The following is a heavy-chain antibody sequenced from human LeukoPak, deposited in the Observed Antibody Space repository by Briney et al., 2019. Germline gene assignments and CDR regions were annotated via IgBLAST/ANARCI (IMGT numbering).Heavy chain of an antibody. V-gene: IGHV1-2*02. Sequence: GSSVNVSCKASGGTFSSYAISWVRQAPGQGLEWMGGINSNNGGTNYAQKFQGRVTMTRDTSISTAYMELTRLTSDDTAVYYCARWVQWAARLNAFDIWGQGTMATVSS. CDR1: GGTFSSYA. CDR2: INSNNGGT. D-gene: IGHD1-26*01. J-gene: IGHJ3*02. CDR3: ARWVQWAARLNAFDI.